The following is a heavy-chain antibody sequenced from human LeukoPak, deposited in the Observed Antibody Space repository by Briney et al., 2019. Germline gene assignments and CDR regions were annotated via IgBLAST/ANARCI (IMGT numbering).Heavy chain of an antibody. J-gene: IGHJ6*03. D-gene: IGHD3-9*01. CDR3: ARDGPDYDILTGYYHLYYYYMDV. Sequence: SETLSLXCTVSGGSISSYYWSWIRQPAGKVLEWIGRIYTSGSTNYNPSLKSRVTMSVDTSKNQFSLKLGSVTAADTAVYYCARDGPDYDILTGYYHLYYYYMDVWGKGTTVTVSS. CDR1: GGSISSYY. CDR2: IYTSGST. V-gene: IGHV4-4*07.